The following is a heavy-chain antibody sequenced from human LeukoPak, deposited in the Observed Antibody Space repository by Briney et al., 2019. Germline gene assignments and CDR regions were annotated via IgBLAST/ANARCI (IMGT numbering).Heavy chain of an antibody. CDR2: ISYDGSNK. J-gene: IGHJ4*02. Sequence: GSLLLPCSAAGFTFISYCIHLGRQAPGKGREWVAVISYDGSNKYYADSVKGRFTISRDNSKNTLYLQMNSLRAEDTAVYYCAKAQPQSDYWGQGTLVTVSS. D-gene: IGHD2-2*01. CDR3: AKAQPQSDY. V-gene: IGHV3-30*12. CDR1: GFTFISYC.